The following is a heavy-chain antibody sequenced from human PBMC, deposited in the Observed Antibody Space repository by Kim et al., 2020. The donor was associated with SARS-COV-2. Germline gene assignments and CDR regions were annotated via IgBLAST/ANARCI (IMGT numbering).Heavy chain of an antibody. V-gene: IGHV3-74*01. CDR3: ARQYYDFWSGYGFDY. D-gene: IGHD3-3*01. J-gene: IGHJ4*02. Sequence: GGSLRLSCAASGFTFSSYWMHWVRQAPGKGLVWVSRINSDGSSTSYADSVKGRFTISRDNAKNTLYLQMNSLRAEDTAVYYCARQYYDFWSGYGFDYWGQETLVTVSS. CDR2: INSDGSST. CDR1: GFTFSSYW.